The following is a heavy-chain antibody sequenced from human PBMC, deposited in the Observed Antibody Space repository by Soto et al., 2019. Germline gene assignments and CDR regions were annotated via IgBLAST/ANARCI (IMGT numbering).Heavy chain of an antibody. CDR2: INHSGST. J-gene: IGHJ4*02. CDR1: GGSFSCYY. V-gene: IGHV4-34*01. CDR3: ARGRKTDTAMVTPNFDY. D-gene: IGHD5-18*01. Sequence: SETLSLTCAVYGGSFSCYYWSWIRQPPGKGLEWIGEINHSGSTNYNPSLKSRVTISVDTSKNQFSLKLSSVTAADTAVYYCARGRKTDTAMVTPNFDYWGQGTLVTVSS.